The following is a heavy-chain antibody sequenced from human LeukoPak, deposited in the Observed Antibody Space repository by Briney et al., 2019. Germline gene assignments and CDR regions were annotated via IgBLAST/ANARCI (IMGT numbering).Heavy chain of an antibody. Sequence: PSETLSLTCTVSGGSISSHYWSWIRQPPGKGLEWIGYIYYSGSTNYNPSLKSRVTISVDTSKNQFSLKLSSVTAADTAVYYCARGVVSTGSSRYYYYYMGVWGKGTTVTVSS. CDR2: IYYSGST. CDR1: GGSISSHY. D-gene: IGHD1-1*01. J-gene: IGHJ6*03. CDR3: ARGVVSTGSSRYYYYYMGV. V-gene: IGHV4-59*11.